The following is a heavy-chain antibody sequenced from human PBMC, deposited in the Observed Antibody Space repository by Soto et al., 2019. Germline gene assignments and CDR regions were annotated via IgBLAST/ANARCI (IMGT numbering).Heavy chain of an antibody. J-gene: IGHJ4*02. CDR1: GFTFSSYA. D-gene: IGHD1-26*01. V-gene: IGHV3-30-3*01. Sequence: PGGSLRLSCAASGFTFSSYAMHWVRQAPGKGLEWVAVISYDGSNKYYADSVKGRFTISRDNSKNTLYLQMNSLRAEDTAVYYCARATNGSYYGFDHWGQGTLVTVSS. CDR2: ISYDGSNK. CDR3: ARATNGSYYGFDH.